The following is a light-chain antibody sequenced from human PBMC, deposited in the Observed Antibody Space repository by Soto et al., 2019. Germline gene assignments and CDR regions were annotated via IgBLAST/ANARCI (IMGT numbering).Light chain of an antibody. CDR1: YSNIETNY. J-gene: IGLJ1*01. Sequence: QSVLTQPPSISATPGQKVTISCSGGYSNIETNYVSWYQQLPGTAPKLLIYDNTERPSGIPDRFSGSKSGSSATLGITGLQTGDEADYYCGTWDSSLSAGVFGTGTKVTVL. CDR3: GTWDSSLSAGV. CDR2: DNT. V-gene: IGLV1-51*01.